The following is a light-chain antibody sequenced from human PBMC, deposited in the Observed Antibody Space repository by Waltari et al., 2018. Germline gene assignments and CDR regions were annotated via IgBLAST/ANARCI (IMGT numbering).Light chain of an antibody. Sequence: ELVLTQSPATLSLSPGDRATLSCRASQSVGSYLACYQQKPGQAPRLLIYDASNRATGIPARFSGSGSGTDFTLTISSLEPEDFAIYYCQQRSNRPLTFGGGTKVEIK. J-gene: IGKJ4*01. V-gene: IGKV3-11*01. CDR2: DAS. CDR1: QSVGSY. CDR3: QQRSNRPLT.